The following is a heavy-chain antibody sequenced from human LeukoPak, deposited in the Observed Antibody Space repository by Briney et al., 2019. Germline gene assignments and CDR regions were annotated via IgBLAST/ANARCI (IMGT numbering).Heavy chain of an antibody. V-gene: IGHV3-21*01. CDR3: ARERSPIHLPLYGMDV. CDR2: ISSSSIYI. D-gene: IGHD5-18*01. CDR1: GFTFRSYS. Sequence: GGSLRLSCAASGFTFRSYSMNWVRQAPGKGLEWVSSISSSSIYIYYADSVKGRFTISRDNAKNSLYLQMNSLRPEDTAVYYCARERSPIHLPLYGMDVWGQGTTVTVSS. J-gene: IGHJ6*02.